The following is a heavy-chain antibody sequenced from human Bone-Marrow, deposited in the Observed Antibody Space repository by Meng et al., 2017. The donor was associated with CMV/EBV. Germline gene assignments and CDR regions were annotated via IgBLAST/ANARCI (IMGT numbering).Heavy chain of an antibody. CDR2: IRYDGSNK. Sequence: GESLKISCAASGFTFSSYGMHWVRQAPGKGLEWVAFIRYDGSNKYYADSVKGRFTISRDNSKNTLYLQMSSLRPDDTAMYYCAKDLGTSSRSYWGQGTLVTVSS. CDR3: AKDLGTSSRSY. D-gene: IGHD6-6*01. CDR1: GFTFSSYG. J-gene: IGHJ4*02. V-gene: IGHV3-30*02.